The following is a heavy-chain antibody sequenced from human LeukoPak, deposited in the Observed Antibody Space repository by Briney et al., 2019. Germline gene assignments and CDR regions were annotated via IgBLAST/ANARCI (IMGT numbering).Heavy chain of an antibody. CDR3: ALHRDIVVVPAALFDP. CDR1: GFTFSSYA. CDR2: ISESGGST. J-gene: IGHJ5*02. D-gene: IGHD2-2*01. Sequence: GGSLRLSCAASGFTFSSYAMSWVRQAPGKGLEWVSAISESGGSTYYADSVKGRFTISRDNSKNTLYLQMNSLRAEDTAVYYCALHRDIVVVPAALFDPWGQGTLVTVSS. V-gene: IGHV3-23*01.